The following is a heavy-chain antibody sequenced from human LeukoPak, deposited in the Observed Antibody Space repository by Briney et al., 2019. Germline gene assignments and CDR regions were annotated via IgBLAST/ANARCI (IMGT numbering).Heavy chain of an antibody. CDR3: AISAHNFLTRDAFDL. D-gene: IGHD3/OR15-3a*01. Sequence: ASVKVSCKASGYSFTSYNINWVRQAPGQGLEWMGWMSPHTGNTGYSQKVQGRVTMTRNTSRRTAYMELSSLRSEDTAVYYCAISAHNFLTRDAFDLWGQGTMVTVSS. CDR1: GYSFTSYN. J-gene: IGHJ3*01. V-gene: IGHV1-8*01. CDR2: MSPHTGNT.